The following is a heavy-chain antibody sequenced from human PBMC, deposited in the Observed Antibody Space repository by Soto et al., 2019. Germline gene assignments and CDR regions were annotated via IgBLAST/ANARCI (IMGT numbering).Heavy chain of an antibody. CDR1: GGSFSGYY. CDR3: ARGKNYYGSGSYYNAWAGPRSNWFDP. V-gene: IGHV4-34*01. Sequence: PSETLSLTCAVYGGSFSGYYWSWIRQPPGKGLEWIGEINHSGSTNYNPSLKSRVTISVDTSKNQFSLKLSSVTTADTAVYYCARGKNYYGSGSYYNAWAGPRSNWFDPWGQGTLVTVSS. D-gene: IGHD3-10*01. J-gene: IGHJ5*02. CDR2: INHSGST.